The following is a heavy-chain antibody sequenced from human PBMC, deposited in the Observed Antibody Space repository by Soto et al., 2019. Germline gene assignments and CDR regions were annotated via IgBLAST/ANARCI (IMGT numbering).Heavy chain of an antibody. Sequence: QVQLVESGGGVVQPGRSLRLSCAASGFTFSSYGMHWVRQAPGRGLEWVAVISYDGSNNYYADSVKGRFTISRDNSKNTLYLQMKSLRAEDTAVYYCAKEARTPAAIGEYYHYYGMDVWGQGTTVTVSS. CDR2: ISYDGSNN. CDR1: GFTFSSYG. D-gene: IGHD2-2*02. J-gene: IGHJ6*02. CDR3: AKEARTPAAIGEYYHYYGMDV. V-gene: IGHV3-30*18.